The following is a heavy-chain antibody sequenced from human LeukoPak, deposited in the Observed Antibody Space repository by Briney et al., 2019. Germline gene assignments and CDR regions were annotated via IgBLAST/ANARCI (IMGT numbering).Heavy chain of an antibody. J-gene: IGHJ5*02. D-gene: IGHD1-26*01. CDR3: ARLVVGATVNNWFDP. V-gene: IGHV4-34*01. CDR1: GGSFSGYY. Sequence: PSETLSLTCAVYGGSFSGYYWSWIRQPPGKGLEWIGEINHSGSTNYNPSLKSRVTISVDTSKNQFSLKLSSVTAADTAVYYCARLVVGATVNNWFDPWGQGTLVTVSS. CDR2: INHSGST.